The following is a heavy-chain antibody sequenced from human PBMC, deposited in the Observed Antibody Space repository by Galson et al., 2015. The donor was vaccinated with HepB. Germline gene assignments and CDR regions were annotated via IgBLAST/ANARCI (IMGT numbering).Heavy chain of an antibody. Sequence: SLRLSCAASGFTFSSYGMHWVRQAPGKGLEWVAVIWYDGSNEYYADSVKGRFTISRDNSKNTLYLQMNSLRAEDTAVYYCARYGHYGDYLGYWGQGTLVTVSS. CDR1: GFTFSSYG. CDR3: ARYGHYGDYLGY. CDR2: IWYDGSNE. J-gene: IGHJ4*02. D-gene: IGHD4-17*01. V-gene: IGHV3-33*01.